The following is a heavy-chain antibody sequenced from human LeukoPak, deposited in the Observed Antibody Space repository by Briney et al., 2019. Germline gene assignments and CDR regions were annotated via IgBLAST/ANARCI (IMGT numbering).Heavy chain of an antibody. V-gene: IGHV4-59*11. CDR3: ARDLGAEAADY. CDR1: GGSISSHY. J-gene: IGHJ4*02. CDR2: IYYSGYT. Sequence: SENLSLTCTVSGGSISSHYWSWIRQPPGKGLEWIGYIYYSGYTNYNPSLKSRVTISVDTSKNQFSLKLTSVTAADTAVYYCARDLGAEAADYWGQGTLVTVSS. D-gene: IGHD6-13*01.